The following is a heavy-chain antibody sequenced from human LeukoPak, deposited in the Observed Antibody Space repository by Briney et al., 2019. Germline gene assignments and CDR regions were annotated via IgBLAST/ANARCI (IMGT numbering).Heavy chain of an antibody. V-gene: IGHV1-2*02. CDR1: GYTFTGYY. D-gene: IGHD3-10*01. CDR3: ARDQDLWLAIDY. Sequence: GASVKVSCKASGYTFTGYYMHWVRQAPGQGLEWMGWISPNSGGTNYAQKFQGRVTMTRDTSISTAYMELSRLGSDNTAVYYCARDQDLWLAIDYWGQGTLVTVSS. CDR2: ISPNSGGT. J-gene: IGHJ4*02.